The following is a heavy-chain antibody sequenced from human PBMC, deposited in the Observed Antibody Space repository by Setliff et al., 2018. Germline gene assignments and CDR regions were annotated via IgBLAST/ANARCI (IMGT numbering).Heavy chain of an antibody. V-gene: IGHV4-34*01. CDR2: INHSGSA. J-gene: IGHJ3*02. Sequence: SETLSLTCAVYGGSFSGHHWCWIRQPPWKGLEWIGEINHSGSANYNPPLKSRVTISLDTSKNQFSLKLSSVTAADTAVYYCARGDYYDSSAYSPDTFDIWGQGTMVTVPS. CDR3: ARGDYYDSSAYSPDTFDI. CDR1: GGSFSGHH. D-gene: IGHD3-22*01.